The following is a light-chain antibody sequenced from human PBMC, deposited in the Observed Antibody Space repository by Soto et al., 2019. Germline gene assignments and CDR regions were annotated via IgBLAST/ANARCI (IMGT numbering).Light chain of an antibody. V-gene: IGLV3-1*01. CDR3: QAWDNGVV. Sequence: SYDLTQPPSVSVSPGQTASIPCSGDRLGGKYVCWYQQKPGQSPLLVLYEDTKRPSGIPERFSGSNSGNTATLTISGTQAMDEADYYCQAWDNGVVFGGGTKVTVL. J-gene: IGLJ2*01. CDR1: RLGGKY. CDR2: EDT.